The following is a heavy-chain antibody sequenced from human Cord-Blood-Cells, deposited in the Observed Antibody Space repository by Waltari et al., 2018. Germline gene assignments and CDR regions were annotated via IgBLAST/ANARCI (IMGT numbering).Heavy chain of an antibody. CDR3: ARGPRGFCSGYYGSWWFDP. CDR1: GGSFSGYY. J-gene: IGHJ5*02. Sequence: QVQLQQWGAGLLKPSETLSLTCAGYGGSFSGYYWSWLRQPPGKGLEWIGEINHSGSTNYNPSLQSRVTISVDPSKNQFSRKLSSVTAADAAVYYCARGPRGFCSGYYGSWWFDPGGQGTLVTVSS. CDR2: INHSGST. V-gene: IGHV4-34*01. D-gene: IGHD3-3*01.